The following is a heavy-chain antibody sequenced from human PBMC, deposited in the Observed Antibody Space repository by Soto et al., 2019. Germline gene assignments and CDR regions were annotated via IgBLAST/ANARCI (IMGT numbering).Heavy chain of an antibody. Sequence: QVQLVQSGAEVQKPGASVKVSCKASGYTFTSYAIHWVRQAPGPRLEWMGWINAGNGNTQYSQKFQGRVTITRDTSASIAYMEVSSLRSEDTALYYCGREQSGEIMTMTDAFDIWGQGTMVTVSS. CDR1: GYTFTSYA. D-gene: IGHD3-16*01. CDR3: GREQSGEIMTMTDAFDI. V-gene: IGHV1-3*01. J-gene: IGHJ3*02. CDR2: INAGNGNT.